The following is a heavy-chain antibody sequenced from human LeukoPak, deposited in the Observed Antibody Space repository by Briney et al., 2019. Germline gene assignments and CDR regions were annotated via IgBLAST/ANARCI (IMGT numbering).Heavy chain of an antibody. CDR1: GFTFSSYG. D-gene: IGHD3-22*01. CDR2: MQYDGHNE. J-gene: IGHJ4*02. CDR3: AKDYYDSSGFVDS. Sequence: GGSLRLSCVTSGFTFSSYGMHWVRQAPGKGLEWVAFMQYDGHNEYYIDSVKGRFSISRDNSHNTLYLQMNSLRPEDTAVYYCAKDYYDSSGFVDSWGQGTVVTVSP. V-gene: IGHV3-30*02.